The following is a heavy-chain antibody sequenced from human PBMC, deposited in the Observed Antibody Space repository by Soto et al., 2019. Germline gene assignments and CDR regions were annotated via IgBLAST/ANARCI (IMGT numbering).Heavy chain of an antibody. CDR3: ARADSPTTPSSPYNWFEP. Sequence: PSEPLSLTCTFSVVSISSSSYYWGWIRRPPWKGLEWIGSIYYSGSTYYNPSLKSRVTISVDTSKNQFSLKLSSVTAADTAVYYCARADSPTTPSSPYNWFEPWGQGTLVTVSS. CDR1: VVSISSSSYY. J-gene: IGHJ5*02. CDR2: IYYSGST. D-gene: IGHD1-1*01. V-gene: IGHV4-39*01.